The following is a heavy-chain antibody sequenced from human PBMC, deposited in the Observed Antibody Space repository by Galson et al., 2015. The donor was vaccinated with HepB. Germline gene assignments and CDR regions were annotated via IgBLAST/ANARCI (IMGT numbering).Heavy chain of an antibody. CDR1: GYTLTELS. J-gene: IGHJ1*01. Sequence: SVKVSCKVSGYTLTELSMHWVRQAPGKGLEWMGGFDPEDGETIYAQKLQGRVTMTEDTSTDTAYMELSSLRSEDTAVYYCATHLLGDIVVVVAGFQHWGQGTLVTVSS. V-gene: IGHV1-24*01. CDR3: ATHLLGDIVVVVAGFQH. CDR2: FDPEDGET. D-gene: IGHD2-15*01.